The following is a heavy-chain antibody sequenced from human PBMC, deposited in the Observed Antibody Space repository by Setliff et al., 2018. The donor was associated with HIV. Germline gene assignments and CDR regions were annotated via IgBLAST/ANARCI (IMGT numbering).Heavy chain of an antibody. Sequence: PSETLSLTCTVSGGSISSGSYYWNWIRQPAGKGLEWIGEINHSGRTKYSPSLRSRVSISVDTSKNQFSLKLRSVTAADTAVYYCARIGSGWSVGWFDPWGQGTLVTVSS. J-gene: IGHJ5*02. CDR1: GGSISSGSYY. D-gene: IGHD6-13*01. CDR2: INHSGRT. CDR3: ARIGSGWSVGWFDP. V-gene: IGHV4-61*09.